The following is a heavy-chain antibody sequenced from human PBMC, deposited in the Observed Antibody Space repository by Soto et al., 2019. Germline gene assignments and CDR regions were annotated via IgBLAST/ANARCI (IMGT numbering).Heavy chain of an antibody. Sequence: ASVKVSCKASGYTFTSYDIDWVRQATGQGLEWMGWMNPNSGNTGYAQKFQGRVTMTRNTSISTAYMELSSLRSEDTAVYYCATRWGIPAAMGGVVGLYGIEVWG. CDR2: MNPNSGNT. J-gene: IGHJ6*02. V-gene: IGHV1-8*01. D-gene: IGHD6-25*01. CDR3: ATRWGIPAAMGGVVGLYGIEV. CDR1: GYTFTSYD.